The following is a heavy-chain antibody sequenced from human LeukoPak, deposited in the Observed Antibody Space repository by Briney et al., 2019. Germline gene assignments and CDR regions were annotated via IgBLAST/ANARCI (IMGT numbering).Heavy chain of an antibody. CDR2: IRYDGSNK. D-gene: IGHD2-2*01. CDR3: AKENDIVVVYYFDY. V-gene: IGHV3-30*02. J-gene: IGHJ4*02. Sequence: PGRSLRLSCAASGFTFSSYGMHWVRQAPGKGLEWVAFIRYDGSNKYYADSVKGRFTISRDNSKNTLYLQMNSLRAEDTAVYYCAKENDIVVVYYFDYWGQGTLVTVSS. CDR1: GFTFSSYG.